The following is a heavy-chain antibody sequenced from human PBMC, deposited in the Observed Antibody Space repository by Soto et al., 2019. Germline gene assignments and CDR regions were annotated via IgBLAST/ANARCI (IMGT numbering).Heavy chain of an antibody. CDR2: ISAYNGNT. J-gene: IGHJ4*02. V-gene: IGHV1-18*01. Sequence: ASVKVSCKASGYTFTSCGISWVRQAPGQGLEWMGWISAYNGNTNYAQKLQGRVTMTTDTSTSTAYMELRSLRSGDTAVYYCARHPYYYDSSGYYSPLLYFDYWGQGTLVTVSS. D-gene: IGHD3-22*01. CDR1: GYTFTSCG. CDR3: ARHPYYYDSSGYYSPLLYFDY.